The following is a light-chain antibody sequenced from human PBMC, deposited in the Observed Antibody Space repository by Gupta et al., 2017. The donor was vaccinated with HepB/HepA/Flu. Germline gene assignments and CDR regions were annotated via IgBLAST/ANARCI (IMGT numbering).Light chain of an antibody. CDR2: AAS. J-gene: IGKJ4*01. V-gene: IGKV1-39*01. CDR3: QQNYSVHT. Sequence: DIQMTQSPSSLSASVGDRVTITCRASQTILNYLNWYQQKPGKAPKVLIYAASSLQSGVPSRFSGSGSGTDFTLTISRRQPEDFAIYYGQQNYSVHTFGGGTRVEIK. CDR1: QTILNY.